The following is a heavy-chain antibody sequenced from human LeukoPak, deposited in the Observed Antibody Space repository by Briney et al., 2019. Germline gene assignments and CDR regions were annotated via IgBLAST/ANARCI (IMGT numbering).Heavy chain of an antibody. V-gene: IGHV4-34*01. D-gene: IGHD5-12*01. CDR1: GGSFSGYY. CDR3: ARVRAYSGYDFPDY. J-gene: IGHJ4*02. CDR2: INHSGST. Sequence: SETLSLTCAVYGGSFSGYYWSWIRQPPGKGLEWIGEINHSGSTNYNPSLKSRVTISVDTSKNQFSLKLSSVTAADTAVYYCARVRAYSGYDFPDYWGQGTLVTVSS.